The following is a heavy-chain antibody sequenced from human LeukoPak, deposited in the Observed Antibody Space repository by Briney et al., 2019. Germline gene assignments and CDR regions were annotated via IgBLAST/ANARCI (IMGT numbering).Heavy chain of an antibody. CDR1: GFTFSSFA. Sequence: PGGSLRLSCAASGFTFSSFAMSWVRQAPGKGLEWVSSISNSGGDTYYSDSVKGRFTISRGNSKNTLYLQMNSLRAEDTAVYYCAKGDPPTYYDILTGQDYWGQGTLVTVSS. V-gene: IGHV3-23*01. D-gene: IGHD3-9*01. J-gene: IGHJ4*02. CDR3: AKGDPPTYYDILTGQDY. CDR2: ISNSGGDT.